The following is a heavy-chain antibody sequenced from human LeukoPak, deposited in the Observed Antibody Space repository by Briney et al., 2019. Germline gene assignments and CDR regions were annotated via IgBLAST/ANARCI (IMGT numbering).Heavy chain of an antibody. CDR1: GFTFSSYA. CDR2: ISGSGGST. Sequence: RSGGSLRLSCAASGFTFSSYAMSWVRQAPGKGLEWVSAISGSGGSTYYADSVKGRFTISRDNSKNTLYLQMNSLRAEDTAVYYCAKRRAARGSFDYWGQGTLVTVSS. CDR3: AKRRAARGSFDY. V-gene: IGHV3-23*01. D-gene: IGHD3-10*01. J-gene: IGHJ4*02.